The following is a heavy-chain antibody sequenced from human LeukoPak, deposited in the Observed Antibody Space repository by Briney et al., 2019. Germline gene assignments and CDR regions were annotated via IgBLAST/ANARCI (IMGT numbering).Heavy chain of an antibody. V-gene: IGHV3-74*01. CDR2: INSDGSST. J-gene: IGHJ4*02. CDR3: ARGGYSYGYIDY. D-gene: IGHD5-18*01. Sequence: GGSLRLSCAASGFTFSSSRMHWVRQAPGKGLVWVSRINSDGSSTSYADSVKGRFTISRDNAKNTLYLQMNSLRAEDTAVYYCARGGYSYGYIDYWGQGTLVTVSS. CDR1: GFTFSSSR.